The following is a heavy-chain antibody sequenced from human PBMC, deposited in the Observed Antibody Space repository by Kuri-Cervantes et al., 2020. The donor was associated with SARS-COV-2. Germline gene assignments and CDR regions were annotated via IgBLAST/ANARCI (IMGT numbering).Heavy chain of an antibody. CDR2: ISSSSSCT. J-gene: IGHJ3*02. Sequence: GESLKISCSASGFTFTSYYMNWVRQAPGKGLEWISPISSSSSCTSYSDSVKGRFTISRDNAGSSLYLQRNSLRAADTSVYYCARLKGWAAEAFDIWGQGTMVTVSS. D-gene: IGHD2-15*01. V-gene: IGHV3-21*01. CDR1: GFTFTSYY. CDR3: ARLKGWAAEAFDI.